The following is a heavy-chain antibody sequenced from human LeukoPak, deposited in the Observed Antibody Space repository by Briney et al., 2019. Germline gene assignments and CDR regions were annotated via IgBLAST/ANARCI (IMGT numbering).Heavy chain of an antibody. Sequence: ASVKVSCKASGYTFTGYYMHWVRQAPGQGLEWMGWINPNSGGTNYAQKFQGRVTMTRDTSISTAYMELSRLRSDDTAVYYCARGVKTGTTGAFCDYWGQGTLVTVSS. D-gene: IGHD1-7*01. CDR3: ARGVKTGTTGAFCDY. CDR1: GYTFTGYY. V-gene: IGHV1-2*02. J-gene: IGHJ4*02. CDR2: INPNSGGT.